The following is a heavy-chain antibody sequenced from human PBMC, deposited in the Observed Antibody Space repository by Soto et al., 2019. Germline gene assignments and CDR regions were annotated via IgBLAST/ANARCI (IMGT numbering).Heavy chain of an antibody. Sequence: PSETLSLTCTVSGGSVSSDDFYWSWIRQPPGKGLEWIGHIYYYSGRTSYNPSLESRVTISTDTSKNQFSLKLTSVSAADTAVYFCARDRSNSPDFFDYWGQGTLVTVSS. CDR1: GGSVSSDDFY. CDR2: IYYYSGRT. V-gene: IGHV4-30-4*01. J-gene: IGHJ4*02. CDR3: ARDRSNSPDFFDY. D-gene: IGHD6-13*01.